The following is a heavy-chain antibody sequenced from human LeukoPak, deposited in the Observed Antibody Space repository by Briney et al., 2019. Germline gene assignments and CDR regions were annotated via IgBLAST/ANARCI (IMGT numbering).Heavy chain of an antibody. CDR3: ARVEYGESLDY. V-gene: IGHV3-7*01. D-gene: IGHD4/OR15-4a*01. CDR2: IKQDGSEK. Sequence: GGSLRLSCAASGFTFSSYWMSWVRQAPGKGLEWVANIKQDGSEKYYVDSVKGRFTISRDNAKNSLYLQVNSLRVEDTAVYYCARVEYGESLDYWGQGTLVTVSS. J-gene: IGHJ4*02. CDR1: GFTFSSYW.